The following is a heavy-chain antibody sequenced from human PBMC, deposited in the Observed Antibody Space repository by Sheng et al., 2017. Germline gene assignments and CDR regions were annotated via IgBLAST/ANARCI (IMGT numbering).Heavy chain of an antibody. CDR2: ISGSGINT. V-gene: IGHV3-23*04. J-gene: IGHJ3*02. CDR3: AKTKSYSSGWNYDFDI. D-gene: IGHD6-19*01. CDR1: GFTFSSYV. Sequence: EVQLVESGGGLVQPGGSLRLSCAASGFTFSSYVMSWVRQAPGKGLEWVSTISGSGINTLYADSVKGRFTISRDNSKNTLSLQMNSLRAEDTAVYYCAKTKSYSSGWNYDFDIWGQGTMVTVSS.